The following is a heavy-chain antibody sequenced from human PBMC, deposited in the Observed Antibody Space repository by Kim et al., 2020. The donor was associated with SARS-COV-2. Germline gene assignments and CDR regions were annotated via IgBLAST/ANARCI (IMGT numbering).Heavy chain of an antibody. CDR2: IYYSGST. Sequence: SETLSLTCTVSSGSISSSSYYWGWIRQPPGKGLEWIGSIYYSGSTSYNPSLKSRVTVSVDTSKNQFSLKLSSVTAADTAVYYCARHGSGSYYNLPDSWG. CDR3: ARHGSGSYYNLPDS. CDR1: SGSISSSSYY. V-gene: IGHV4-39*01. J-gene: IGHJ5*01. D-gene: IGHD3-10*01.